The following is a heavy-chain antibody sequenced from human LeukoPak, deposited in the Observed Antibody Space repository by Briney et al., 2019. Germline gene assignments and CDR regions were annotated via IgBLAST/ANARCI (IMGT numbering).Heavy chain of an antibody. CDR2: ISWNSGSI. J-gene: IGHJ4*02. CDR1: GFTFDDYV. CDR3: ARDPGVAVAGTEEDY. V-gene: IGHV3-9*01. Sequence: GGSLRLSCAASGFTFDDYVMHWVRQAPGKGLEWVSGISWNSGSIGYADSVKGRFTISRDNAKNSLYLQMNSLRAEDTAVYYCARDPGVAVAGTEEDYWGQGTLVTVSS. D-gene: IGHD6-19*01.